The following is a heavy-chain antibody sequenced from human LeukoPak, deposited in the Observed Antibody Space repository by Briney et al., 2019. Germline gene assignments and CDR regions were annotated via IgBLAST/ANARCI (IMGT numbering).Heavy chain of an antibody. D-gene: IGHD7-27*01. CDR1: GFTFDDYG. V-gene: IGHV3-20*04. CDR3: ARGPLGKDYFDY. Sequence: PGGSLRLSCAASGFTFDDYGMSWVRLAPGKGLEWVSGVNWNGGTTGYADSVKGRFTISRDNAKNSLYLQMNSLRAEDTALYYCARGPLGKDYFDYWGQGTLVTVSS. CDR2: VNWNGGTT. J-gene: IGHJ4*02.